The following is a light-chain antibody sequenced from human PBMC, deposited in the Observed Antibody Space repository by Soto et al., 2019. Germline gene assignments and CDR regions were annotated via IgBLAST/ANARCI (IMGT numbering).Light chain of an antibody. J-gene: IGLJ3*02. CDR1: SSNIGSNT. CDR3: AGWDGSIGAWV. V-gene: IGLV1-44*01. CDR2: SSD. Sequence: QSVLTQPPSASGTPGQRVTISCSGSSSNIGSNTVKWYRQLPGTAPKLLIGSSDQRPSGVPDRFSASQSGTSASLAISGQPYEDAADYSAAGWDGSIGAWVFGGGTKVTVL.